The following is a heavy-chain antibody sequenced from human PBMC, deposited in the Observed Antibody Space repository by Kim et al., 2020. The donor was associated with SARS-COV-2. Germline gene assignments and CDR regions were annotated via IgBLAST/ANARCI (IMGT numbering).Heavy chain of an antibody. CDR3: ARDTPYYSEGDDHYPLDY. CDR1: GFTFSNCA. Sequence: GGSLRLSCAASGFTFSNCAIHWVRQAPGKGLEWVAALWFDGNDEYYADSVKGRFSVSRDNSKNTVYLQMNSLRAEDTAVYYCARDTPYYSEGDDHYPLDYWGQGTLVTVSS. CDR2: LWFDGNDE. J-gene: IGHJ4*02. D-gene: IGHD3-22*01. V-gene: IGHV3-33*01.